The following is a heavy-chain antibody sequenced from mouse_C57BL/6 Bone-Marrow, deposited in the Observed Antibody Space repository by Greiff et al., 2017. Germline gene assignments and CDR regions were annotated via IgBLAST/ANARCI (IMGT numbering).Heavy chain of an antibody. D-gene: IGHD2-4*01. J-gene: IGHJ3*01. CDR1: GFTFSSYA. CDR2: ISDGGSYT. Sequence: EVKLMESGGGLVKPGGSLKLSCAASGFTFSSYAMSWVRQTPEKRLEWVATISDGGSYTYYPDNVKGRFTISRDNAKNNLYLQMSHLKSEDTAMDYCARVYYDYDGAWFAYWGQGTLVTVSA. V-gene: IGHV5-4*03. CDR3: ARVYYDYDGAWFAY.